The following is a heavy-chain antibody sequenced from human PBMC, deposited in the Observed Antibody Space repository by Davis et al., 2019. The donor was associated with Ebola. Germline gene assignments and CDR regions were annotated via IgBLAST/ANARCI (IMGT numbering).Heavy chain of an antibody. V-gene: IGHV3-74*01. CDR3: ARLVSYSSGWYDYFDY. D-gene: IGHD6-19*01. CDR1: GFTFTDYW. J-gene: IGHJ4*02. CDR2: VDSGGSTT. Sequence: GESLKISCAASGFTFTDYWMHWVRQAPGKGLEWVSFVDSGGSTTRHADSMRGRFTISRDNSKNTLYLQINSLRAEDTAVYYCARLVSYSSGWYDYFDYWGQGTVVTVSS.